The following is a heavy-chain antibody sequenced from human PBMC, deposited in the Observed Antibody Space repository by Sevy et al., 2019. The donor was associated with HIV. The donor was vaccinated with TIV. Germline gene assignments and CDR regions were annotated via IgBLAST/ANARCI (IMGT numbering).Heavy chain of an antibody. V-gene: IGHV4-59*08. CDR1: DDSINSYY. D-gene: IGHD2-2*01. CDR2: IYNNIGST. CDR3: ARGAVVIGTAATPVLDF. Sequence: SETLSLTCSVSDDSINSYYWSWIRQPPGKGLEWIGSIYNNIGSTSYNPSLTSRVTISVDTSKNQFSLKLASVTAADTAVYYCARGAVVIGTAATPVLDFWGQGSLVTVSS. J-gene: IGHJ4*02.